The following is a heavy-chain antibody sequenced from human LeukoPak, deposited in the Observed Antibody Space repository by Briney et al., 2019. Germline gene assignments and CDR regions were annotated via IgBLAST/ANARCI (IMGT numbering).Heavy chain of an antibody. D-gene: IGHD3-10*01. CDR1: GFTFSSYW. Sequence: QPGGSLRLSCAASGFTFSSYWMSWVRQAPGKGLEWVANIKQDGSEKYYVDSVKGRFTISRDNAKNSLYLQMNSLRAEDTAVYYCARDRRYGSGYFDYWGQGTLVTVSS. CDR3: ARDRRYGSGYFDY. CDR2: IKQDGSEK. J-gene: IGHJ4*02. V-gene: IGHV3-7*01.